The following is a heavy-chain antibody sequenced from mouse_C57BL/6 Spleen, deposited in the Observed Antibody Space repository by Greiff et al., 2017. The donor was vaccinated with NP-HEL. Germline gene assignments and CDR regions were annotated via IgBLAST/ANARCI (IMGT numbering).Heavy chain of an antibody. D-gene: IGHD2-2*01. Sequence: EVKLVESGEGLVKPGGSLKLSCAASGFTFSSYAMSWVRQTPEKRLEWVAYISSGGDYIYYADTVKGRFTISRDNARNTLYLQMSSLKSEDTAMYYCTREGGLLWLRRGSYFDYWGQGTTLTVSS. V-gene: IGHV5-9-1*02. CDR3: TREGGLLWLRRGSYFDY. J-gene: IGHJ2*01. CDR2: ISSGGDYI. CDR1: GFTFSSYA.